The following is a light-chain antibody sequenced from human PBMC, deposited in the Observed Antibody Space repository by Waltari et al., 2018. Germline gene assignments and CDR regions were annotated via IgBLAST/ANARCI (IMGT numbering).Light chain of an antibody. CDR2: AAS. CDR1: QGISSY. Sequence: AIRMTQSPSSFSASTGDRVTITCRASQGISSYLAWYQQKPGKAPKLLIYAASTLQSRVPSRFSGSGSWTDFTLTISCLQSEDFATYYCQQYYSYPYTFGQGTKLEIK. CDR3: QQYYSYPYT. V-gene: IGKV1-8*01. J-gene: IGKJ2*01.